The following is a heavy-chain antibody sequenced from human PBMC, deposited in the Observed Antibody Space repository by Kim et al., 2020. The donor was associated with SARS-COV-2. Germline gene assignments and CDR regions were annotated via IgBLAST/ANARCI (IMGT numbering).Heavy chain of an antibody. CDR3: ARGHLGELPGINDY. Sequence: AASVTGRFTISRENDKTSLYMQMNSLRAEDTALYYCARGHLGELPGINDYWGQGTLVTVSS. V-gene: IGHV3-9*01. D-gene: IGHD3-16*01. J-gene: IGHJ4*02.